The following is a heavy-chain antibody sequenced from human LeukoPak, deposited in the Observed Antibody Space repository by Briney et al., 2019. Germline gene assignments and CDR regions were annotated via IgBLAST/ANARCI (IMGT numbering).Heavy chain of an antibody. J-gene: IGHJ6*03. D-gene: IGHD1-7*01. CDR3: ARSGFCGTACCYGRFFYTDV. V-gene: IGHV4-4*07. CDR1: GGSMSGYY. CDR2: VFADGTT. Sequence: SETLSLTCSVSGGSMSGYYWSWVRHPAGKRLEWIGRVFADGTTNYNPSLKSRVTISIDKSKSQVSLKLTSVTAADTAVYYCARSGFCGTACCYGRFFYTDVWGKGTTVIVSS.